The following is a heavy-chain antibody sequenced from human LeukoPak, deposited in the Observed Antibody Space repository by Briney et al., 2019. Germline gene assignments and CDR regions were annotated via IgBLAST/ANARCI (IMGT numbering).Heavy chain of an antibody. D-gene: IGHD3-10*01. CDR1: GGSFSGYY. CDR3: ARLGSVGYYNYQYMDI. J-gene: IGHJ6*03. Sequence: PSETLSLTCAAYGGSFSGYYWSWIRQPPGKGLEWIGEINDIGNTNYDPSLRSRVTTSVDTSKNQFSLSLTSATAADTAVYFCARLGSVGYYNYQYMDIWGNGTTVTVSS. V-gene: IGHV4-34*01. CDR2: INDIGNT.